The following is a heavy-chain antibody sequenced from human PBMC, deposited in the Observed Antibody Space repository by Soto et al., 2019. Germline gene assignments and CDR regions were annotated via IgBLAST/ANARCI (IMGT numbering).Heavy chain of an antibody. V-gene: IGHV4-30-2*01. J-gene: IGHJ3*02. CDR1: GGSISSGGYS. D-gene: IGHD3-3*02. Sequence: QLQLQESGSGLVKPSQTLSLTCAVSGGSISSGGYSWSWIRQPPGKGLECIGYIYRSGSTNYNPSLKSRVTIAVDRSKNQFSLNLSSVTAADTAVYYCGRAAFPNNAFDIWGQGTMVTVSS. CDR2: IYRSGST. CDR3: GRAAFPNNAFDI.